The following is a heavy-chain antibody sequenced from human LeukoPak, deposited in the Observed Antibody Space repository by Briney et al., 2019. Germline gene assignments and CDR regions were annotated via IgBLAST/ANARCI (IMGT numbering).Heavy chain of an antibody. V-gene: IGHV1-18*01. CDR2: ISGYNGNT. CDR1: GYTLTNYG. CDR3: VRDIATVQHQD. D-gene: IGHD1-1*01. J-gene: IGHJ4*02. Sequence: ASVKVSCKTSGYTLTNYGISWVRQAHGQGLEWMGWISGYNGNTNYVQKFRGRVAMTADTSTSTVYMELGSLRSDDTAVYYCVRDIATVQHQDWGQGTLVTVSS.